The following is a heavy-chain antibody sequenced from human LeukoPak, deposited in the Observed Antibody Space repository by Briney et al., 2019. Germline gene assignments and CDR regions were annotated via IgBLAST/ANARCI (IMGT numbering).Heavy chain of an antibody. CDR3: ARDVSCSSTSWNPPGTDY. CDR2: SNPNSGGT. V-gene: IGHV1-2*02. Sequence: AASVNVSCTASGYTFTGYYMHWVRQAPGQGVEWVGWSNPNSGGTNYAKNFRGRAPMTRDTSISTDYMELSRLRYDDTAVYYCARDVSCSSTSWNPPGTDYWGQGTLVTVSS. D-gene: IGHD2-2*01. J-gene: IGHJ4*02. CDR1: GYTFTGYY.